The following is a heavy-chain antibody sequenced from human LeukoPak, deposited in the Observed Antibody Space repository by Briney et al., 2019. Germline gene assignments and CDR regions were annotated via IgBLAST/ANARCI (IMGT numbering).Heavy chain of an antibody. J-gene: IGHJ4*02. V-gene: IGHV3-21*01. CDR1: GFTFSSYS. CDR3: ARVPVRRDDFDY. CDR2: ISSSSSYI. Sequence: GGSLRLSCAASGFTFSSYSMNWVRQAPGKGLEWVSSISSSSSYIYYADSVKGRFTISRDNAKNSLYLQMNSLRAEDTAVYYCARVPVRRDDFDYWGQGTLVTVSS.